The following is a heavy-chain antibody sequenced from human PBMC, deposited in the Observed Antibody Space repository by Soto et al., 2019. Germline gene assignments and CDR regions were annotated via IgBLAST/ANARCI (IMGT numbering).Heavy chain of an antibody. D-gene: IGHD1-26*01. CDR2: ISSSGNSI. Sequence: QVQLVESGGGLVKPGGSLRLSCAVSGFIFRDYYMSWIRQAPGKGLECVSYISSSGNSIYYADSVKGRFTISRDNAKNSLYLQMNSLRAEDTAIYYCAREWGRTCPDYWGQGTLVTVSS. J-gene: IGHJ4*02. CDR3: AREWGRTCPDY. V-gene: IGHV3-11*01. CDR1: GFIFRDYY.